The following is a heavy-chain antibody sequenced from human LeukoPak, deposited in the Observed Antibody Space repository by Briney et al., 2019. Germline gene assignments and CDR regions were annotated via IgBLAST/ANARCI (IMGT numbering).Heavy chain of an antibody. Sequence: GGSLRLSCAASGFTFSTFGMHWVRQAPGKGLERVAVIWYDGSNEYYADSVKGRFTISRDNSKDTLYLQMNSLRAEDTAVYYCARDRYSSGWYGHYWGQGTLVTVSS. V-gene: IGHV3-33*01. J-gene: IGHJ4*02. CDR3: ARDRYSSGWYGHY. CDR2: IWYDGSNE. D-gene: IGHD6-19*01. CDR1: GFTFSTFG.